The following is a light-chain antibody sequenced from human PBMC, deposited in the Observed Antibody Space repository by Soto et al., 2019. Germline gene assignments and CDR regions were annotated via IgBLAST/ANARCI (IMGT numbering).Light chain of an antibody. Sequence: EIVMTQSPATLSVSPGERATLSCRASQSVSSDSAWYHQKPGQAPRLLIYGASTRATGIPDRFSGSGSGTDFTLTISRLEPEDFAVYYCQQYGNSPGTFGQGTKVDIK. CDR3: QQYGNSPGT. V-gene: IGKV3-20*01. J-gene: IGKJ1*01. CDR1: QSVSSD. CDR2: GAS.